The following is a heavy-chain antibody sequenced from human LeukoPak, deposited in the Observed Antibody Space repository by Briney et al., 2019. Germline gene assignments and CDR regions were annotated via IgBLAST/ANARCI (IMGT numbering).Heavy chain of an antibody. CDR3: ARERDAFDI. Sequence: GGSLRLSCAASGFTFDDYGMSWVRQAPGKGLEWVSGINWNGGSTGYADSMKGRFTISRDNAKNTLYLQMNGLRVEDTGVYFCARERDAFDIWGQGTMVTISS. V-gene: IGHV3-20*04. J-gene: IGHJ3*02. CDR1: GFTFDDYG. CDR2: INWNGGST.